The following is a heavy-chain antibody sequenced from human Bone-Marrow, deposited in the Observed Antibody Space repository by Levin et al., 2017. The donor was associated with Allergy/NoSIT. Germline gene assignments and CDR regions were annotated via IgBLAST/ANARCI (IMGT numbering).Heavy chain of an antibody. CDR3: TKEVRQVGFDY. CDR1: GGSFNTNR. V-gene: IGHV1-69*13. D-gene: IGHD3-10*01. J-gene: IGHJ4*02. CDR2: IMPIFGAA. Sequence: SVKVSCKISGGSFNTNRISWVRQAPGQGLEWMGGIMPIFGAAKNAPKFQDRVTITADESTSTAYLELSGLTSEDTAMYYCTKEVRQVGFDYWGQGTQVTVSS.